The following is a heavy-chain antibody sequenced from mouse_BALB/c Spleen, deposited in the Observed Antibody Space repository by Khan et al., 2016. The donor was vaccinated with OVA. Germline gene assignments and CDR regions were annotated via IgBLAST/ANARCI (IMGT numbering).Heavy chain of an antibody. J-gene: IGHJ2*01. D-gene: IGHD2-5*01. CDR1: GDTFTSCW. CDR2: ITPSGGYN. V-gene: IGHV1-7*01. CDR3: ARDSIDY. Sequence: QVQLQESGAKLAKPGASVKLSCSATGDTFTSCWWHWIQQRPGHDLECLGYITPSGGYNYYHQNFKDMATLTAGKSSRKFYMQLSSLTSEDSAVYYCARDSIDYWGQGTTLTVSS.